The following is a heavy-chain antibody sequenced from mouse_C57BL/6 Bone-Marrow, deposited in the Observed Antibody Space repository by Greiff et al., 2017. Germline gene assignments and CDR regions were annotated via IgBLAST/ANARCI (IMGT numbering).Heavy chain of an antibody. J-gene: IGHJ1*03. CDR2: ISYDGSN. CDR1: GYSITSGYY. Sequence: EVKLMESGPGLVKPSQSLSLTCSVTGYSITSGYYWNWIRQFPGNKLEWMGYISYDGSNNYNPSLKNRISITRDTSKNQFFLKLNSVTTEDTATYYCARGGSSYVDWYFDVWGTGTTVTVSS. D-gene: IGHD1-1*01. CDR3: ARGGSSYVDWYFDV. V-gene: IGHV3-6*01.